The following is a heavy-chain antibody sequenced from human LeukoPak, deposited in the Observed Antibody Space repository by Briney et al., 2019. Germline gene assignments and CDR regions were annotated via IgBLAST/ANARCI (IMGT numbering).Heavy chain of an antibody. D-gene: IGHD3-22*01. Sequence: GSPRPSPAASWIPFRSFSNKRGRPGPGEGPELGSSISSSSSYIYYADSVKGRFTISRDNAKNSLYLQMNSLRAEDTAVYYCARDLSRGSGYNDYWGQGTLVTVSS. J-gene: IGHJ4*02. CDR1: WIPFRSFS. V-gene: IGHV3-21*01. CDR3: ARDLSRGSGYNDY. CDR2: ISSSSSYI.